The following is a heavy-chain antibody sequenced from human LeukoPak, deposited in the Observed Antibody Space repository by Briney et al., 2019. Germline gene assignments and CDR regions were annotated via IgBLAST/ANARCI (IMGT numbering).Heavy chain of an antibody. CDR1: GGSFSGYY. Sequence: SETLSLTCAVYGGSFSGYYWSWIRQPPGKGLEWIEEINHSGSTNYNPSLKSRVTISVDTSKNQFSLKLSSVTAADTAIYYCAKAPLSNNWSPYSWGQGTLVTVSS. V-gene: IGHV4-34*01. CDR3: AKAPLSNNWSPYS. CDR2: INHSGST. J-gene: IGHJ4*02. D-gene: IGHD6-13*01.